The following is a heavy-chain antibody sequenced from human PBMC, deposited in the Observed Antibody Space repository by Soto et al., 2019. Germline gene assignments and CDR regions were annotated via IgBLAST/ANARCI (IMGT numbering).Heavy chain of an antibody. CDR3: ATTYYDFWSGYYRWYYYYGMDV. J-gene: IGHJ6*02. Sequence: XESLKISCKGSGYSFTSYWISLVLQMPGKGLEWMGRIDPSDSYTNYSPSFQGHVTISADKSISTAYLQWSSLKASDTAMYYCATTYYDFWSGYYRWYYYYGMDVWGQGTTVTVS. V-gene: IGHV5-10-1*01. CDR1: GYSFTSYW. D-gene: IGHD3-3*01. CDR2: IDPSDSYT.